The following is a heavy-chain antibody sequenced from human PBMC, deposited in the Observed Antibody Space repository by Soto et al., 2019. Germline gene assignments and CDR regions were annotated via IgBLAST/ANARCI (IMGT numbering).Heavy chain of an antibody. Sequence: QVQLVQSGAEVKKPGSSVKVSCKASGGTFSSYAISWVRQAPGQGLEWMGGIIPISDTTNYAQKFLGRVTITADESTSTAYMELSSLISEDTAVYYCARSQGSSTSLEIYYYYYYGMDVWGQGTTVTVSS. D-gene: IGHD2-2*01. CDR1: GGTFSSYA. CDR3: ARSQGSSTSLEIYYYYYYGMDV. J-gene: IGHJ6*02. CDR2: IIPISDTT. V-gene: IGHV1-69*01.